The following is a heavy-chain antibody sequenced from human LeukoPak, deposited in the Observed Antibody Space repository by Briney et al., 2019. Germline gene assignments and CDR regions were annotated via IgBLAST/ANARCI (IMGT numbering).Heavy chain of an antibody. CDR2: INPNSGGT. CDR3: ARGVWAYIAAAPEDY. D-gene: IGHD6-13*01. J-gene: IGHJ4*02. Sequence: ASAKVSCKASGYTFTGYYMHWVRQAPGQGLEWMGWINPNSGGTNYAQKFQGRVTMTRDTSISTAYMELSRLRSDDTAVYYCARGVWAYIAAAPEDYWGQGTLVTVSS. CDR1: GYTFTGYY. V-gene: IGHV1-2*02.